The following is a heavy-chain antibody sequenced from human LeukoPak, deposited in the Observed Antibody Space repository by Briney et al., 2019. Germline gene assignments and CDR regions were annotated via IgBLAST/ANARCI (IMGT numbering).Heavy chain of an antibody. CDR1: GFTFSSYG. D-gene: IGHD5-24*01. J-gene: IGHJ4*02. V-gene: IGHV3-33*06. CDR3: AKELQAGGYYFDY. CDR2: IWYDGSNK. Sequence: GRSLRLSCAASGFTFSSYGMHWVRQAPGKGLEWVAVIWYDGSNKYYADSVKGRFTISRDNSNNTLYLQMNSLRAEDTAVYYCAKELQAGGYYFDYWGQGTLVTVSS.